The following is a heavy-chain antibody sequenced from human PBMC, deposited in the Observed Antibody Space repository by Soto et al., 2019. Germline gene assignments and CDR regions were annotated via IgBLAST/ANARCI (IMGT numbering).Heavy chain of an antibody. V-gene: IGHV4-38-2*01. CDR3: ARVRDTAMVVYYFDY. CDR1: GYSISSGYY. CDR2: IYHSGST. J-gene: IGHJ4*02. D-gene: IGHD5-18*01. Sequence: SETLSLTCAVSGYSISSGYYWGWIRQPPGKGLEWIGSIYHSGSTYYNPSLKSRVTISVDTSKNQFSLKLSSVTAADTAVYYCARVRDTAMVVYYFDYWGQGTLVTVSS.